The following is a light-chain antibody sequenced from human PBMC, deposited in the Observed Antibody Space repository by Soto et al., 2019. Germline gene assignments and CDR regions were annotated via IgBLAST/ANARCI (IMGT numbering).Light chain of an antibody. Sequence: QSVLTQPPSASGTPGQRVTMSCSGSSSNIGSNYVYWYQQLPGTAPKLLIYRSNQRPSGVPDRFSGSKSGTSASLAITGLRSEDEAGYYCAAWDDSLSGRVFGGGTKLTVL. V-gene: IGLV1-47*01. CDR2: RSN. CDR1: SSNIGSNY. CDR3: AAWDDSLSGRV. J-gene: IGLJ3*02.